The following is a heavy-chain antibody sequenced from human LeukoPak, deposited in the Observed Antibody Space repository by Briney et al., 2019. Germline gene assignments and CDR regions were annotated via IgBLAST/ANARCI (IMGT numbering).Heavy chain of an antibody. J-gene: IGHJ4*02. V-gene: IGHV3-30*18. CDR3: AKDRVGIGGRFEY. CDR2: ISYDGSNK. D-gene: IGHD2-21*01. Sequence: PGGSLRLFCAASGFTFRSYGIRWVRQAPGKGLEWVAVISYDGSNKYYADSVKGRFTISRDNSKNTLYLQMNSLRAEDTAVYYCAKDRVGIGGRFEYWGQGTLVTVSS. CDR1: GFTFRSYG.